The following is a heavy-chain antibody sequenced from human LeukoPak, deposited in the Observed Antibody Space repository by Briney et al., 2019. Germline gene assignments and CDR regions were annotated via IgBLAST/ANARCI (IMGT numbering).Heavy chain of an antibody. Sequence: GESLKISCKASGYSFTSYWIGWVRQMPEKGLERMGIIYPGDSDTRYSPSFQGQVTISADKSISTAYLQWSSLKASDTAMYYCARERSSGYYTEDAFDIWGQGTMVTVSS. V-gene: IGHV5-51*01. D-gene: IGHD3-22*01. CDR2: IYPGDSDT. CDR1: GYSFTSYW. CDR3: ARERSSGYYTEDAFDI. J-gene: IGHJ3*02.